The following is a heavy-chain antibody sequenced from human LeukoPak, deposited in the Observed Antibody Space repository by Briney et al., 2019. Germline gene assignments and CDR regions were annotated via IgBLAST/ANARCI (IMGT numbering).Heavy chain of an antibody. CDR2: IYHSGST. V-gene: IGHV4-38-2*02. Sequence: SETLSLTCTVSGYSISSGYYWGWIRQPPGKGLEWIGSIYHSGSTNYNPSLKSRVTISVDTSKNQFSLKLSSVTAADAAVYYCVRARDIAVSWFGDLLSSETYFDYWGQGTLVTVSS. CDR1: GYSISSGYY. J-gene: IGHJ4*02. D-gene: IGHD3-10*01. CDR3: VRARDIAVSWFGDLLSSETYFDY.